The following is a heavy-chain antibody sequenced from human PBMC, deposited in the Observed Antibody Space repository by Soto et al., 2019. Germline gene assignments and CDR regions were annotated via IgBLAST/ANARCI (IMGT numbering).Heavy chain of an antibody. CDR3: ARDPFGYSSSHFFDQ. V-gene: IGHV4-61*01. D-gene: IGHD6-19*01. Sequence: PSETLSLTCSVSGVSVSSGSHYWSWIRQSPGKGLEWIGFIYYSGSTNYNPSLKSRVTISVDTSKNQFSLKVTSVTAADTAVYFCARDPFGYSSSHFFDQWGQGTLVTVSS. CDR1: GVSVSSGSHY. J-gene: IGHJ4*02. CDR2: IYYSGST.